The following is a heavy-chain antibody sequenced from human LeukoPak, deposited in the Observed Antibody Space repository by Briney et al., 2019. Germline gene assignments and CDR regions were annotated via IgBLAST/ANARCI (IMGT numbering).Heavy chain of an antibody. J-gene: IGHJ4*02. Sequence: GGSLRLSCAASGFSFSKYVMSWVRQAPGKGLEWVSGISGDGITTFYADSVRGRFTISRDNSKNTVYLRMNSLRAEDTAVYYCARASGSYHRIDYWGQGTLVTVSS. V-gene: IGHV3-23*01. CDR1: GFSFSKYV. CDR2: ISGDGITT. CDR3: ARASGSYHRIDY. D-gene: IGHD1-26*01.